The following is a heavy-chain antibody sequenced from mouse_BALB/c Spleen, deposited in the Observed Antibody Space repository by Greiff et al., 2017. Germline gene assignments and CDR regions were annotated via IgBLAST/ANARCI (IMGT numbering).Heavy chain of an antibody. J-gene: IGHJ4*01. Sequence: EVMLVESGGGLVQPKGSLKLSCAASGFTFNTYAMNWVRQAPGKGLEWVARIRSKSNNYATYYADSVKDRFTISRDDSQSMLYLQMNNLKTEDTAMYYCVYGYDGSYAMDYWGQGTSVTVSS. CDR3: VYGYDGSYAMDY. V-gene: IGHV10-1*02. CDR2: IRSKSNNYAT. CDR1: GFTFNTYA. D-gene: IGHD2-2*01.